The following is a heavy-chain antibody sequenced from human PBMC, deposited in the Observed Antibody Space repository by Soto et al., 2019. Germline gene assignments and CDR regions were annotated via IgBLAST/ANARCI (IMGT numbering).Heavy chain of an antibody. D-gene: IGHD4-17*01. CDR1: GGSISSYY. Sequence: SEALSLTCTVSGGSISSYYWSWIRQPPGKGLEWIGYIYYSGSTNYNPSLKSRVTISVDTSKNQFSLKLSSVTAADTAVYYCARRYGDCFDYWGQGTLVTVS. CDR2: IYYSGST. J-gene: IGHJ4*02. CDR3: ARRYGDCFDY. V-gene: IGHV4-59*08.